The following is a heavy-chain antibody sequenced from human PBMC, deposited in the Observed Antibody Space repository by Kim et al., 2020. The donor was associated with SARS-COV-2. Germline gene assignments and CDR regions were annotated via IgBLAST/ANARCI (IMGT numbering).Heavy chain of an antibody. J-gene: IGHJ4*02. D-gene: IGHD3-10*01. V-gene: IGHV3-15*01. Sequence: GTTDYAAPVKGRFTISRDDSKNTLYLQMNSLKTEDTAVYYCTTDGDLFDYWGQGTLVTVSS. CDR3: TTDGDLFDY. CDR2: GTT.